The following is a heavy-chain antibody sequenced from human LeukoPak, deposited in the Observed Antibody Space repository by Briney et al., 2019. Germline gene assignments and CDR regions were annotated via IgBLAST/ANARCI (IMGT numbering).Heavy chain of an antibody. CDR2: ISGSGGST. Sequence: GGSLRLSCAASGFTFSSYAMSWVRQAPGKGLEWVSAISGSGGSTYYADSVKGRFTISRDNSKNALYLQMNSLRAEDTAVYYCANYHMTTVTMLFDYWGQGTLVTVSS. V-gene: IGHV3-23*01. CDR1: GFTFSSYA. CDR3: ANYHMTTVTMLFDY. D-gene: IGHD4-17*01. J-gene: IGHJ4*02.